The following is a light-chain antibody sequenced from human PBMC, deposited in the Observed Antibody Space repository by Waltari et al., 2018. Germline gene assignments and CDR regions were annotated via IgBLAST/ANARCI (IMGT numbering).Light chain of an antibody. CDR1: SSDVGNYKR. J-gene: IGLJ2*01. CDR2: AVS. CDR3: SSYAGSSKGV. Sequence: QSALTQPASVSGSPGQSITISCTGTSSDVGNYKRVSWYQQHPGKAPKLMIYAVSKRHSGVSERFSGSKSGDMASRTISGLQPEDEAEYFCSSYAGSSKGVFGGGTKVTVL. V-gene: IGLV2-23*02.